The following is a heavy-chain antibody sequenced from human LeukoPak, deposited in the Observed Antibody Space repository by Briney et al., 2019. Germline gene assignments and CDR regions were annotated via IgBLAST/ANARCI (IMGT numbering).Heavy chain of an antibody. CDR2: ISWNSGSI. D-gene: IGHD6-13*01. Sequence: PGGTLRLSCAASGFTFSNYEMHWVRQAPGKGLEWVSGISWNSGSIGYADSVKGRFTISRDNAKNSLYLQMNSLRAEDTAVYYCARDKVLAAAAGTPWIYPWGQGTLVTVSS. J-gene: IGHJ5*02. CDR3: ARDKVLAAAAGTPWIYP. CDR1: GFTFSNYE. V-gene: IGHV3-9*01.